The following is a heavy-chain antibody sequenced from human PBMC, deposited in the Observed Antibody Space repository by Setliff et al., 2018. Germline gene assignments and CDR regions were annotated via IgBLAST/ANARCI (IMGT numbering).Heavy chain of an antibody. V-gene: IGHV4-34*01. Sequence: SETLSLTCAVYGDSFSDYYWSWIRQPPGKGLEWIEEINHRGSTNYSPSLRSRVTMSVDTSNNQFVLNLKAVTAADTAVYYCARDRTAYTYGLDVWGQGTTVTV. CDR2: INHRGST. CDR1: GDSFSDYY. D-gene: IGHD3-16*01. CDR3: ARDRTAYTYGLDV. J-gene: IGHJ6*02.